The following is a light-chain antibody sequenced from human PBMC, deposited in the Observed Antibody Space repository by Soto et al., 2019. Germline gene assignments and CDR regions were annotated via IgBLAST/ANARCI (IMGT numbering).Light chain of an antibody. CDR2: EGS. V-gene: IGLV2-23*01. Sequence: QSALTQPASVSGSPGQSITISCTGTSSDVGSYNLVSWFQQHPGKAPKLRIYEGSKRPSGVSNRFSGSKSGNTASLTISGLQAEDEADYYCCSYAVTNILVVGGGTKVTVL. CDR3: CSYAVTNILV. J-gene: IGLJ2*01. CDR1: SSDVGSYNL.